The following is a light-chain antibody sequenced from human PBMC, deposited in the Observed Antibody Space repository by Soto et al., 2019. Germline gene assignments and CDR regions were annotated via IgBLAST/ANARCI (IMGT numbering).Light chain of an antibody. CDR2: AAS. Sequence: IQLTQSPSSLSASVGDRVTITCRASQGISSYLAWYQQKPGKAPKLLIYAASTLQSGVPSRFSGNGSGTEFPLTISRLQPEDLATYFCQQYSGYPWTFVQGTRVGIK. CDR3: QQYSGYPWT. J-gene: IGKJ1*01. V-gene: IGKV1-9*01. CDR1: QGISSY.